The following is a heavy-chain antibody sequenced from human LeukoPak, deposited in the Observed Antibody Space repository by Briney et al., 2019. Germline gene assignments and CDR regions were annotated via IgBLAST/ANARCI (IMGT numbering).Heavy chain of an antibody. Sequence: SQTLSLTCAVSGGSISSGGYAWSWFRQPPEKGLEWIEYIYHSGSTYYNPSLKSRVTISVDRSKNQFSLKLSSVTAADTAVYYCATFRYCSGGSCPDAFDIWGQGTMVTVSS. V-gene: IGHV4-30-2*01. CDR1: GGSISSGGYA. CDR3: ATFRYCSGGSCPDAFDI. D-gene: IGHD2-15*01. J-gene: IGHJ3*02. CDR2: IYHSGST.